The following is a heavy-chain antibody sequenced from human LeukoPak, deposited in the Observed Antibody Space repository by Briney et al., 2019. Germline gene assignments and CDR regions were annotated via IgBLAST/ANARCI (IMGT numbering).Heavy chain of an antibody. D-gene: IGHD3-22*01. V-gene: IGHV3-53*01. J-gene: IGHJ2*01. CDR1: GFTVSSNY. CDR3: ARDWGYHDSSGYEYWYFDL. CDR2: IYSGGST. Sequence: PGGSLRLSCAASGFTVSSNYMSWVRQAPGKGLEWVSVIYSGGSTYYADSVKGRFTISRDNSKNTLYLQMNSLRAEDTAVYYCARDWGYHDSSGYEYWYFDLWGRGTLVTVSS.